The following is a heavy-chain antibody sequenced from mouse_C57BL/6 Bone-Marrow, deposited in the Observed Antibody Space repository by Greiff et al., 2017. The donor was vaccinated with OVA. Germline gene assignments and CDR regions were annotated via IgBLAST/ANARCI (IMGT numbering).Heavy chain of an antibody. CDR3: ARKGVVAPYWYFDV. CDR2: IWSGGST. Sequence: VQLKQSGPGLVQPSQSLSITCTVSGFSLTSYGVHWVRQSPGKGLEWLGVIWSGGSTDYNAAFISRLSISKDNSKSQVFFKMNSLQADDTAIYYCARKGVVAPYWYFDVWGTGTTVTVSS. CDR1: GFSLTSYG. J-gene: IGHJ1*03. D-gene: IGHD1-1*01. V-gene: IGHV2-2*01.